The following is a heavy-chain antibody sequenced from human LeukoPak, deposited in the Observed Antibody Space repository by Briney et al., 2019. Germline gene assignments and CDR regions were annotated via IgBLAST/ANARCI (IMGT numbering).Heavy chain of an antibody. CDR3: ARDIGVTTLDF. Sequence: GGSLRLSRATSGFTFGFYEMNWVRQAPGKGLEYVSAISSNGGSTYYVNSVKGRFTISRDNSKNTLYLQMGSLRAEDMAVYYCARDIGVTTLDFWGQGTLVTVSS. D-gene: IGHD4-17*01. CDR2: ISSNGGST. CDR1: GFTFGFYE. V-gene: IGHV3-64*01. J-gene: IGHJ4*02.